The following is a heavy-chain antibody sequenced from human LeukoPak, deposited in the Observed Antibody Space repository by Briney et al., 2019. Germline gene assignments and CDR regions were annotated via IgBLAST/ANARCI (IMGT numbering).Heavy chain of an antibody. V-gene: IGHV1-46*01. CDR2: IKASGGST. CDR1: GYTFTSYY. J-gene: IGHJ6*02. D-gene: IGHD2-15*01. Sequence: GAAVKVSCKASGYTFTSYYMHWVRQAPGQGLEWMGIIKASGGSTSYAQKFQGRVTMTRDTSTSTVYMELSSLRSEDTAVYYCARARDCSGGSCYSHYYYYYGMDVWGQGTTVTVSS. CDR3: ARARDCSGGSCYSHYYYYYGMDV.